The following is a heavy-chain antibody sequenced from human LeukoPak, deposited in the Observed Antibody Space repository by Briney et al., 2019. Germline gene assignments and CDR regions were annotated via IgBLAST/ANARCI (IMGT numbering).Heavy chain of an antibody. J-gene: IGHJ5*02. D-gene: IGHD3-9*01. CDR1: GGSISSGGYY. V-gene: IGHV4-39*07. CDR3: ARSPLTGNYGDWFDP. CDR2: INHSGRI. Sequence: SETLSLTCTVSGGSISSGGYYWSWIRQPPGKGLELIGEINHSGRINYNPSLKSRVTISVDTSKNQFSLKLSSVTAADTAVYYCARSPLTGNYGDWFDPWGQGTLVIVSS.